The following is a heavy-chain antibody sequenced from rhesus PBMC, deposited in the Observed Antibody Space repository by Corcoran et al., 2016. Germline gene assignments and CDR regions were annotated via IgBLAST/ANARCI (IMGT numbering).Heavy chain of an antibody. J-gene: IGHJ6*01. CDR2: IDPSDSDT. Sequence: EVQLVQSGAEVKRPGESLTISCKTSGYSFTSYWISWVRQMPGKGLEWMGAIDPSDSDTRYSPSFQGQVTISADKSISTAYLQWSSLKASDSATYYCAKRGSREYGLDSWGQGVVVTVSS. V-gene: IGHV5-2*01. CDR3: AKRGSREYGLDS. D-gene: IGHD4-29*01. CDR1: GYSFTSYW.